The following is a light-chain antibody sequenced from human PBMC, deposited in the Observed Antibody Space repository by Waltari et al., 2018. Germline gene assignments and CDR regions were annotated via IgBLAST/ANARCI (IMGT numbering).Light chain of an antibody. Sequence: DIVMTQSPDSLAVSLGERATINCKSSQSVLYSSNNKDYLAWFQQKPGQPPNLLISWASTRESGVPDRFSGSGSGTDFTRTISSLQAEDVAVYYCQQYYSTVRTFGQGTKVEIK. CDR1: QSVLYSSNNKDY. CDR2: WAS. J-gene: IGKJ1*01. V-gene: IGKV4-1*01. CDR3: QQYYSTVRT.